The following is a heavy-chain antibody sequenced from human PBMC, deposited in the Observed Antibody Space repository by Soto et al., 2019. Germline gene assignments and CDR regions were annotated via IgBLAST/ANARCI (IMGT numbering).Heavy chain of an antibody. D-gene: IGHD3-3*01. CDR2: MNPNSGNT. CDR1: GYTFTSYD. Sequence: QVQLVQSGAEVKKPGASVKVSCKASGYTFTSYDINWVRQATGQGLEWMGWMNPNSGNTGYAQKFQGRVTMTWNTSISTAYMELSSLRSEDTAVYYCARGRRFYDFWSGYLPAHFDYWGQGTLVTVSS. J-gene: IGHJ4*02. CDR3: ARGRRFYDFWSGYLPAHFDY. V-gene: IGHV1-8*01.